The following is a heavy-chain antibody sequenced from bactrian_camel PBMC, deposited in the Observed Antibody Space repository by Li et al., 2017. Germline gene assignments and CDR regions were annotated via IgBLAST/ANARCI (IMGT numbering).Heavy chain of an antibody. D-gene: IGHD4*01. V-gene: IGHV3S40*01. CDR1: HFTFSNSRNC. Sequence: VQLVESGGGLVQAVSSLKLSCVASHFTFSNSRNCMGWFRQAPGKDREGVAHIDSDGRNTFYGDSVKGRFTISRDNDKNTVYLQMNSLKSEDTALYYCALEGSGGICYTDCDYQSQGTQVTVS. J-gene: IGHJ4*01. CDR2: IDSDGRNT.